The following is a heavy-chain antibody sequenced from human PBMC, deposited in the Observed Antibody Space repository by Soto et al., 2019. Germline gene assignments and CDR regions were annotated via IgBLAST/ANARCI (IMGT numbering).Heavy chain of an antibody. CDR2: ISYDGSNK. V-gene: IGHV3-30-3*01. Sequence: QVQLVESGGGVVQPGRSLRLSCAASGFTFSSYAMHWVRQAPGKGLEWVAVISYDGSNKYYADSVKGRFTISSDNSKNTLYLQMNSLRAEDTAVYYCARDDLYYYGMDVWGQGTTVTVSS. CDR3: ARDDLYYYGMDV. CDR1: GFTFSSYA. J-gene: IGHJ6*02.